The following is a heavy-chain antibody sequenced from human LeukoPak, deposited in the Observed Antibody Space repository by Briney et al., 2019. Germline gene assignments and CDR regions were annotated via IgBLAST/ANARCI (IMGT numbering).Heavy chain of an antibody. Sequence: PSETLSLTCTVSGGSISSHYWSWIRQPPGKGLEWIGYIYYSGSTNYNPSLKSRVTISVDTSKNQFSLKLSSVTAADTAVYYCARDPSANYFDYWGQGTLVTASS. CDR2: IYYSGST. J-gene: IGHJ4*02. CDR3: ARDPSANYFDY. CDR1: GGSISSHY. V-gene: IGHV4-59*11. D-gene: IGHD2-15*01.